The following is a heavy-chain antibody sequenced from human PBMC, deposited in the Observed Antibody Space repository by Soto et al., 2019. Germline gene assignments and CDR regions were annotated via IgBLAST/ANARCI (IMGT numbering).Heavy chain of an antibody. CDR2: ISGSGGST. CDR1: GFTFSTYA. Sequence: GESLKISCAASGFTFSTYAMSWVRQAPGKGLEWVSAISGSGGSTYYADSVKGRFTISRDNSKNTLYLQMNSLRAEDTAVYYCAKQQQLVAYWGQGTLVTVSS. CDR3: AKQQQLVAY. J-gene: IGHJ4*02. V-gene: IGHV3-23*01. D-gene: IGHD6-13*01.